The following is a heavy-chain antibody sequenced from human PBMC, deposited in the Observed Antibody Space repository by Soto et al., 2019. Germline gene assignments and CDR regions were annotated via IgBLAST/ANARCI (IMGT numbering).Heavy chain of an antibody. D-gene: IGHD4-17*01. CDR3: ARSLEGTSVTNWFDP. Sequence: QVQLVQSGAEVKKPGSSVKVSCKASADTFNSYSLSWLRQAPGQRLEWMGGITPVFGTADYAQSFEDRLTITADESTSTVNIELSSLMSDDTAAYYCARSLEGTSVTNWFDPWGQGALVTVSS. CDR2: ITPVFGTA. V-gene: IGHV1-69*01. J-gene: IGHJ5*02. CDR1: ADTFNSYS.